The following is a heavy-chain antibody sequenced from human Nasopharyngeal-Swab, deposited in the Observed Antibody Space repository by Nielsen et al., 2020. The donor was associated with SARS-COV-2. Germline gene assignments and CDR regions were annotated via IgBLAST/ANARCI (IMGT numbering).Heavy chain of an antibody. J-gene: IGHJ4*02. Sequence: GESLKISCAASGFTFSSYSMNWVRQAPGKGLKWVSYISSSGSTIYYADSVKGRFTISRDNAKNSLYLQMNSLRAEDTAVYYCAREGDYGDYLVDYWGQGTLVTVSS. V-gene: IGHV3-48*04. CDR3: AREGDYGDYLVDY. CDR2: ISSSGSTI. D-gene: IGHD4-17*01. CDR1: GFTFSSYS.